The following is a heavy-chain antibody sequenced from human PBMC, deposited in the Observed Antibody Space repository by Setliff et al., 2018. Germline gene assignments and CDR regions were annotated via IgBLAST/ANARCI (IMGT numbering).Heavy chain of an antibody. CDR1: GGSISSSSYY. CDR3: AREAGYYDSSGPVGVPYYYYMDV. J-gene: IGHJ6*03. V-gene: IGHV4-39*02. Sequence: PSETLSLTCTVSGGSISSSSYYWGWIRQPPGKGLEWIGSIYYSGSTYYNPSLKSRVTISVDTSKNQFSLKLSSVTAADTAVYYCAREAGYYDSSGPVGVPYYYYMDVWGKGTTATVSS. D-gene: IGHD3-22*01. CDR2: IYYSGST.